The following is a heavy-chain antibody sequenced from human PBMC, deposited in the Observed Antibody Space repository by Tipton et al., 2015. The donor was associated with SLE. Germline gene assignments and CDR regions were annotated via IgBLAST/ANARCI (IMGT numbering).Heavy chain of an antibody. CDR3: AKWALKTFIFSDY. D-gene: IGHD3-3*02. V-gene: IGHV3-23*03. CDR2: IYGDGTTT. CDR1: GFTFSYYA. J-gene: IGHJ4*02. Sequence: SLRLSCAASGFTFSYYAMSWVRQAPGEGLEWVSVIYGDGTTTFYADSVKGRFTISRDNSKNTLYLQMNSLRAEDTAIYYCAKWALKTFIFSDYWGQGPLVPVPS.